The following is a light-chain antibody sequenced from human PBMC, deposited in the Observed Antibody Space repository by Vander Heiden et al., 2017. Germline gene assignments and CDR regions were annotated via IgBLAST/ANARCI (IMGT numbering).Light chain of an antibody. CDR1: QDISTY. V-gene: IGKV1-33*01. J-gene: IGKJ1*01. CDR3: QQYDSLPRT. Sequence: PSSVSASVGDRVTISCQASQDISTYLTWYQQKPGKAPKLLISGASNLQTGVPSRFSGSESGTEFTLTISSLQPEDIATYYCQQYDSLPRTFGQGTKVELK. CDR2: GAS.